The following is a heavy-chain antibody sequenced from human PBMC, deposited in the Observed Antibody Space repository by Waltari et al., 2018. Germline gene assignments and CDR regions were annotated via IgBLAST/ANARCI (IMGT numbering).Heavy chain of an antibody. Sequence: QLQLQESGPGLGKTSESLSLSCVVSGYPISSGYYWGWIRQAPGEGLEWIASIHNSATPYYNPSLRSRVTISVDTSNNQVSLKVTSVTAADTAIYYCARGGFDSNLYFDVWGRGTLVTVSS. V-gene: IGHV4-38-2*01. CDR1: GYPISSGYY. CDR3: ARGGFDSNLYFDV. CDR2: IHNSATP. D-gene: IGHD5-12*01. J-gene: IGHJ2*01.